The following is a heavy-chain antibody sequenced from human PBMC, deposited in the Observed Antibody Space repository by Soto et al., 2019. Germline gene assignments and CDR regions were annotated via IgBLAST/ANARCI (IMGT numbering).Heavy chain of an antibody. CDR3: ARILIRYGADLNYYDYYGMDV. Sequence: QVQLVQSGAEVKKPGSSVKVSCKASGGTFSSYAISWVRQAPGQGLEWMGGIIPIFGTANYAQKFQGRVTLTADESTSTAYMELSSLRAEDTAVYYCARILIRYGADLNYYDYYGMDVWGQGTTVTVSS. J-gene: IGHJ6*02. CDR1: GGTFSSYA. V-gene: IGHV1-69*01. D-gene: IGHD3-16*01. CDR2: IIPIFGTA.